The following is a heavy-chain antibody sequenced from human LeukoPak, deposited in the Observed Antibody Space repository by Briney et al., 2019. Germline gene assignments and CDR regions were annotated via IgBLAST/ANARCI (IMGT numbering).Heavy chain of an antibody. J-gene: IGHJ3*02. CDR1: GGTFSSYA. V-gene: IGHV1-69*06. CDR3: ARESEHGAFDI. Sequence: ASVTVSCKASGGTFSSYAISWVRQAPGQGLEWMGGIIPIFGTANYAQKFQGRVTITADKSTSTAYMELSSLRSEDTAVYYCARESEHGAFDIWGQGTMVTVSS. D-gene: IGHD1/OR15-1a*01. CDR2: IIPIFGTA.